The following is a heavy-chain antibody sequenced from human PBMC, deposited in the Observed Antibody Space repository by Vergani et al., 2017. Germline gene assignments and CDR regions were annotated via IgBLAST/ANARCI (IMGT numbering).Heavy chain of an antibody. CDR3: ARGRCSSTSCYNFWFDP. D-gene: IGHD2-2*02. CDR2: IIPIFGTA. V-gene: IGHV1-69*01. Sequence: QVQLVQSGAEVKKPGSSVKVSCKASGGTFSSYAISWVRQAPGQGLEWMGGIIPIFGTANYAQKFQGRVTITADESTSTAYMELSSLRSEDTAVYYCARGRCSSTSCYNFWFDPWGQGPLVTVSS. CDR1: GGTFSSYA. J-gene: IGHJ5*02.